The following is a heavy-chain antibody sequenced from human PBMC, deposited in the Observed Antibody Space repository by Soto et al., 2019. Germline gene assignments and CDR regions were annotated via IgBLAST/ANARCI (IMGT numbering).Heavy chain of an antibody. J-gene: IGHJ6*03. Sequence: QITLKESGPTLVKPTQTLTLTCTFSGFSRSTSGVALCWIRHPPGQALEWLALIYWDDDKRYSPSLKSRLTSTKDTSKNQVVLTMTTMDPVDPATYYCAHTSRGYYYCLDVWGKGTTVTVSS. CDR1: GFSRSTSGVA. V-gene: IGHV2-5*02. CDR3: AHTSRGYYYCLDV. D-gene: IGHD3-10*01. CDR2: IYWDDDK.